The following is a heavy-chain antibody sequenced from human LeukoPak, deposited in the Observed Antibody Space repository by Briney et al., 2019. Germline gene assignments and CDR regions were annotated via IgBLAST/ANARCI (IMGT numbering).Heavy chain of an antibody. V-gene: IGHV4-28*01. Sequence: SDTLSLTCAVSGYSIINSNWWGWIRQPPGKGLEWIGYIYYSGTTYYSPSLKSRVTMSVDTSKNQFSLKLNSVTAVDTAVYYCARTSYNSGSNYDSWGQGTLVTVSS. J-gene: IGHJ4*02. CDR3: ARTSYNSGSNYDS. CDR2: IYYSGTT. CDR1: GYSIINSNW. D-gene: IGHD3-10*01.